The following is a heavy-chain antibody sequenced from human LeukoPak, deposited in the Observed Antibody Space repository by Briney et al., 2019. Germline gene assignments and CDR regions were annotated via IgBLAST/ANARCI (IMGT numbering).Heavy chain of an antibody. CDR2: IWYDGSDK. V-gene: IGHV3-30*02. D-gene: IGHD6-19*01. Sequence: TGGSLRLSCAASGFTFSSYSMNWVRQAPGKGLEWVTFIWYDGSDKYYADSVKGRFTISRDNSKNTLYLQMNSLRDEDTAVYYCAKDVYSSGWFYFDYWGQGTLVTVSS. CDR3: AKDVYSSGWFYFDY. J-gene: IGHJ4*02. CDR1: GFTFSSYS.